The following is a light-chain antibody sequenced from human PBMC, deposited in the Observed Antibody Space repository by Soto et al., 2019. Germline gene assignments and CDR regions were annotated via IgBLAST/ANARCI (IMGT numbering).Light chain of an antibody. V-gene: IGKV2D-29*01. CDR3: MQGRQRPNT. J-gene: IGKJ5*01. CDR2: GVS. CDR1: QALLHSDGKTY. Sequence: GKETSYFSMVTQALLHSDGKTYLYWFRQKPGQLPQLLMYGVSIRFSGVPDRFSGCGVWTFLTLSFTGVGAEDVGVYYIMQGRQRPNTLGQGTRLEIK.